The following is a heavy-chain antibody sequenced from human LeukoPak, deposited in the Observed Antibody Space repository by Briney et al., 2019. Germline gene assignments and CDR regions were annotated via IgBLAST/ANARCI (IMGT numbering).Heavy chain of an antibody. Sequence: ASVKVSCKASGGTFSSYAISWVRQAPGQGLEWMGIINPSGGSTSYAQKFQGRVTMTRNTSISTAYMELSSLRSEDTAVYYCARPQDGYSGYDYPFDYWGQGTLVTVSS. CDR3: ARPQDGYSGYDYPFDY. CDR1: GGTFSSYA. V-gene: IGHV1-46*01. D-gene: IGHD5-12*01. J-gene: IGHJ4*02. CDR2: INPSGGST.